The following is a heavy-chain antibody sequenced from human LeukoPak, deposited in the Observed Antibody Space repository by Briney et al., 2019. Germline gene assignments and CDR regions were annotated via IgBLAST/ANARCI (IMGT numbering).Heavy chain of an antibody. D-gene: IGHD3-22*01. CDR1: GGTFISYA. V-gene: IGHV1-69*04. CDR2: IIPILGIA. CDR3: AKDYGSSGYWGLLDAFDI. J-gene: IGHJ3*02. Sequence: SVKVSCKASGGTFISYAISWVRQAPGQGLEWMGRIIPILGIANYAQKFQGRVTITADKSTSTAYMELSSLRSEDTAVYYCAKDYGSSGYWGLLDAFDIWGQGTMVTVSS.